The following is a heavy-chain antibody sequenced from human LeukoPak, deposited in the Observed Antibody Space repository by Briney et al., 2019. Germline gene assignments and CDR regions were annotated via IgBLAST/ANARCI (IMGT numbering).Heavy chain of an antibody. D-gene: IGHD2-2*01. V-gene: IGHV3-21*05. CDR2: NNTDSSDI. CDR1: GFTFRRYA. CDR3: ARDTFQPGLIDS. J-gene: IGHJ4*02. Sequence: GGSLRLSCAASGFTFRRYAMHWARQAPGKGLQCVSYNNTDSSDIHYADSVKGRFTISRDNARNTLYRQLSSLRAEISAVDYCARDTFQPGLIDSWGQGTLVTVSA.